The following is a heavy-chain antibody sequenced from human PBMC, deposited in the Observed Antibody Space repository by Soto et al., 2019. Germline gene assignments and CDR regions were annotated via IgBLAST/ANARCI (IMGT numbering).Heavy chain of an antibody. V-gene: IGHV3-23*01. Sequence: HPGGSLRLSCAASGFTVSSNYMSWVRQAPGKGLEWVSTISGSGVTTYYADSVKGRFTISRDNPKDTVYLQMNSLRADDTAAYYCARDYYYAYWGRGTLVTVSS. D-gene: IGHD3-3*01. CDR2: ISGSGVTT. CDR1: GFTVSSNY. CDR3: ARDYYYAY. J-gene: IGHJ4*02.